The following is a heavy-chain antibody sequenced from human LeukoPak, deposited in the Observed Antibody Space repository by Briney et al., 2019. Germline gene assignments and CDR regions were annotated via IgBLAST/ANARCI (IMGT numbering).Heavy chain of an antibody. Sequence: SETLSLTCTVSGGSISSYDWSWIRQPPGKGLEWIGYAYHSGITNYNPSLKSRVTISVDTSESQFSLRLSSVTAADTAISYCARHGGTFDPWGQGILVTVSS. D-gene: IGHD1-1*01. CDR3: ARHGGTFDP. V-gene: IGHV4-59*01. J-gene: IGHJ5*02. CDR1: GGSISSYD. CDR2: AYHSGIT.